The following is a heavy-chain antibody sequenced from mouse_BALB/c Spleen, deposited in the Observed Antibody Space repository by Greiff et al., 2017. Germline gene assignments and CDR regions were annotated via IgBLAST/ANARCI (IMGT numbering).Heavy chain of an antibody. Sequence: VQLVESGAELAKPGASVKMSCKASGYTFTSYWMHWVKQRPGQGLEWIGYINPSTGYTEYNQKFKDKATLTADKSSSTAYMQLSSLTSEDSAVYYCARADGYYDAMDYWGQGTSVTVSS. CDR1: GYTFTSYW. CDR2: INPSTGYT. V-gene: IGHV1-7*01. D-gene: IGHD2-3*01. CDR3: ARADGYYDAMDY. J-gene: IGHJ4*01.